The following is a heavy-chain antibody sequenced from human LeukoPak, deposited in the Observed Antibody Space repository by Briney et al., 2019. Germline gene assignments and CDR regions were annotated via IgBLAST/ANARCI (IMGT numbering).Heavy chain of an antibody. Sequence: SETPSLICTVSGGSISSYYWSWIRQPAGKGLEWIGRIYSTGSTNYNPSLRSRVTMSVDTSKNQFSLKLSSVTAADTAVYYCARGFRAAAGTGFDYWGQGTLVTVSS. CDR1: GGSISSYY. V-gene: IGHV4-4*07. J-gene: IGHJ4*02. CDR2: IYSTGST. CDR3: ARGFRAAAGTGFDY. D-gene: IGHD6-13*01.